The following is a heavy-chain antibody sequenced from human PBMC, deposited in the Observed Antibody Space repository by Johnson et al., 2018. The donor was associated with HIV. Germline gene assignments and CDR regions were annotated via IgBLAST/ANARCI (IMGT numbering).Heavy chain of an antibody. D-gene: IGHD2-8*01. J-gene: IGHJ3*02. V-gene: IGHV3-74*02. CDR1: GFSFSNAW. CDR3: ARGYCTYGGCYTKVDGFDI. CDR2: VNSDGSII. Sequence: VQLVESGGGLVKPGGSLRLSCAASGFSFSNAWMSWVRQAPGKGLVWVSRVNSDGSIISYADSVKGRLTICSDNAKTTLLLQMNSLRPEDTAVYYCARGYCTYGGCYTKVDGFDIWGQGTRVTVSS.